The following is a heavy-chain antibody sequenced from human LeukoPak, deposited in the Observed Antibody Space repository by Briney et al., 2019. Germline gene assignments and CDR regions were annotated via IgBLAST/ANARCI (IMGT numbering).Heavy chain of an antibody. CDR2: MRDDGSEE. D-gene: IGHD6-13*01. Sequence: GGSLRLSCAASGFTFRRHWMSWVRQAPGKGLEWVANMRDDGSEEFYVNSVKGRFTISRDNTKNSLYLQMNSLRAEDTAVYYCARDGDSSSWYFESYAFDIWGQGTMVTVSS. J-gene: IGHJ3*02. CDR1: GFTFRRHW. CDR3: ARDGDSSSWYFESYAFDI. V-gene: IGHV3-7*01.